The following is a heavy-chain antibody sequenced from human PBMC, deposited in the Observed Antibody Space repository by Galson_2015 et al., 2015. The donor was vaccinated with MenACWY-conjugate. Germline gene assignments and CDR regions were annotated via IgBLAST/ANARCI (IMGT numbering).Heavy chain of an antibody. V-gene: IGHV3-23*01. CDR1: GFTFSNYA. CDR3: AKGMRVAAAGTIDY. Sequence: SLRLSCAASGFTFSNYAMSWVRQAPGEGLEWVSVISGSGASIYYADPVKGRFTISRDNSKDTLYLQMNSLRAEDTAVYYCAKGMRVAAAGTIDYWGQGTLVTVSS. D-gene: IGHD6-13*01. CDR2: ISGSGASI. J-gene: IGHJ4*02.